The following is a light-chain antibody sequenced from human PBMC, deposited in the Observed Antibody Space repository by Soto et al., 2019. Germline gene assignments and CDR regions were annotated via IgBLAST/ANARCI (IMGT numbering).Light chain of an antibody. V-gene: IGLV2-14*01. Sequence: QSALTQPASVSGSPGQSITISCTGTSSDVGGYNYVSWYQQHPGKAPKLMIYEVSNRPSGVSNRFSGSKSGNTASLTISGLQAEDEADYYCRSYTSSSPQVFGTGTKLNVL. CDR2: EVS. CDR3: RSYTSSSPQV. J-gene: IGLJ1*01. CDR1: SSDVGGYNY.